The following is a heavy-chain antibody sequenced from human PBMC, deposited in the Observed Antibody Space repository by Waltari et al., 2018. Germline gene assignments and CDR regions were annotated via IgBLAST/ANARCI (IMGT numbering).Heavy chain of an antibody. Sequence: QLQLQESGPGLVKPSETLSLTCTVSGGSISSSSYYWGWLRQPPGKGLEWIGSIYYSGSTYYNPALKSRVTISVDTSKNQFSLKLSSVTAADTAVYYCARRRDGDYNYWGQGTLVTVSS. CDR1: GGSISSSSYY. CDR2: IYYSGST. V-gene: IGHV4-39*07. CDR3: ARRRDGDYNY. J-gene: IGHJ4*02. D-gene: IGHD4-17*01.